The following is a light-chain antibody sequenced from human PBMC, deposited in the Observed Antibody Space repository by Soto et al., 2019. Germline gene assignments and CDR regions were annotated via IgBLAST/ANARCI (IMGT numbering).Light chain of an antibody. Sequence: EIVLTQSLGTLSLSPGERATLSCRASQSVAGSNLAWYQQKPGQAPRLLIYGASTRATGIPARFSGSGSGTEFTLTISSLQSEDFAVYYCQQYNNWPPITFGQGTRLEI. CDR2: GAS. CDR3: QQYNNWPPIT. V-gene: IGKV3D-15*01. CDR1: QSVAGSN. J-gene: IGKJ5*01.